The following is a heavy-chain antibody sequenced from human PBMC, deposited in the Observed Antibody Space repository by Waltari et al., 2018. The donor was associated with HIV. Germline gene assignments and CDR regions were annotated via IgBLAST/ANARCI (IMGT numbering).Heavy chain of an antibody. Sequence: QVQLVQSGAEVKKPGASVKLSCKASGYTFNSYYMNWVRQAPGQGLEWMGIINPSGGSTSYAQKFQGRVTMTRDTSTSTVYMELSSLRSEDTAVYYCARDSTNYYDSSGYYYGYWGQGTLVTVSS. D-gene: IGHD3-22*01. V-gene: IGHV1-46*02. CDR3: ARDSTNYYDSSGYYYGY. J-gene: IGHJ4*02. CDR1: GYTFNSYY. CDR2: INPSGGST.